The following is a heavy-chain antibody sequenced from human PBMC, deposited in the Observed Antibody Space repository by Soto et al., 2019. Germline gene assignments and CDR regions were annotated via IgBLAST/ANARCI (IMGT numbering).Heavy chain of an antibody. CDR2: ISANKGNT. CDR3: ARDLSTAMVPFDY. J-gene: IGHJ4*02. V-gene: IGHV1-18*01. Sequence: AAVKVSCKASGYTFTSYGISWVRQAPGQGLEWMGWISANKGNTNYAQKFQGRVTMTTDTSTSTAYMELRSLRSDDTAVYYCARDLSTAMVPFDYWGQGTLVTGSS. D-gene: IGHD5-18*01. CDR1: GYTFTSYG.